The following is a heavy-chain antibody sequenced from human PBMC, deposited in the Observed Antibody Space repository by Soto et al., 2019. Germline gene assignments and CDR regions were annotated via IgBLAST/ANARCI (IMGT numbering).Heavy chain of an antibody. CDR2: IWYDGSNK. CDR1: GFTFSSYG. V-gene: IGHV3-33*01. CDR3: AREGSYCSGGSCYPHFDY. J-gene: IGHJ4*01. D-gene: IGHD2-15*01. Sequence: QVQLVESGGGVVQPGRSLRLSCAASGFTFSSYGMHWVRQAPGKGLEWVAVIWYDGSNKYYADSVKGRFTISRDNSKNTLYLQMNSLRAEDTAVYYCAREGSYCSGGSCYPHFDYWCHGTLVTGSS.